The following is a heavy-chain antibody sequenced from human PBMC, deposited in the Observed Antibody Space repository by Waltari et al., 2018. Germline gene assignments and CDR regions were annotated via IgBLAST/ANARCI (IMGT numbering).Heavy chain of an antibody. CDR1: GGSFSGYY. CDR3: ARAGGVGVYYGMDV. V-gene: IGHV4-59*10. Sequence: QVQLQQWGAGLLKPSETLSLTCAVYGGSFSGYYWSWIRQPPGKGLEWIGRIYTSGSTNNNPSLTRRVTMSVDTAKNQFSLKLSSVTAADTAVYYCARAGGVGVYYGMDVWGQGTTVTVSS. J-gene: IGHJ6*02. CDR2: IYTSGST. D-gene: IGHD1-26*01.